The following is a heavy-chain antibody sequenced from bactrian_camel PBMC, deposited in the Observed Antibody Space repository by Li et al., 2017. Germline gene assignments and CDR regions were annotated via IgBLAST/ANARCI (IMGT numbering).Heavy chain of an antibody. V-gene: IGHV3S53*01. J-gene: IGHJ4*01. CDR1: GRTYSKWC. CDR3: AADEWGSISYGGDWSDEDFKY. D-gene: IGHD2*01. Sequence: QVQLVESGGGSVQAGGSLRLSCAASGRTYSKWCMGWFRQISGKEREGLATIDSRGITAYADSVKGRFTISGDTAKRTIYLQMNKLKPEDTAMYYCAADEWGSISYGGDWSDEDFKYWGQGTQVTVS. CDR2: IDSRGIT.